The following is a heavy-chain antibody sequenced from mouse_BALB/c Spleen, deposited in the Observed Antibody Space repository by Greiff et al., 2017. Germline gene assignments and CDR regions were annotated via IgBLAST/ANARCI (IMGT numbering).Heavy chain of an antibody. CDR2: IWGDVSP. Sequence: VMLVQSRPGLVAPPQSLYITCTVSGFHLTGHRVNWVRQPPGKGLVWLGRIWGDVSPDYHSARKSRLSISKDNSKSQVFLKMNSLQTDDPARYYCARASPYYGRSYGAMDYWGQGTSVTVSS. J-gene: IGHJ4*01. V-gene: IGHV2-6-7*01. CDR1: GFHLTGHR. D-gene: IGHD1-1*01. CDR3: ARASPYYGRSYGAMDY.